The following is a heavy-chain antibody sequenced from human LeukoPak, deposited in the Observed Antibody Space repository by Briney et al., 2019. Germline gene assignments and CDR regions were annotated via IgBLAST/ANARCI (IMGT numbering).Heavy chain of an antibody. J-gene: IGHJ4*02. Sequence: GGSLRLSCAASGFTFSSYAMSWVRPAPGKGRWWVSTIIGSGGDTYYADSVKGRFTISRDTSKNTLYLQMNSLRAEDTAVYYCAKAWAAAGTFASWGQGTLVTVSS. D-gene: IGHD6-13*01. CDR2: IIGSGGDT. CDR3: AKAWAAAGTFAS. CDR1: GFTFSSYA. V-gene: IGHV3-23*01.